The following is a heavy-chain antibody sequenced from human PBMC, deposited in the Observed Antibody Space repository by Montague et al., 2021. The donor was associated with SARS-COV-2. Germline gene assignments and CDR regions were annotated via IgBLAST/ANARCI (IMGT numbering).Heavy chain of an antibody. Sequence: SLRLSCAASGFTFNDYGMHWVRQAPGKGLEWVSGISWNSGSIGYADSMKGRFTISRDNAKNSLYLQMNNLRAEDTALYYCAKLPSRDFYNLRDYWGQGTLVTVSS. CDR3: AKLPSRDFYNLRDY. CDR2: ISWNSGSI. D-gene: IGHD5-24*01. V-gene: IGHV3-9*01. J-gene: IGHJ4*02. CDR1: GFTFNDYG.